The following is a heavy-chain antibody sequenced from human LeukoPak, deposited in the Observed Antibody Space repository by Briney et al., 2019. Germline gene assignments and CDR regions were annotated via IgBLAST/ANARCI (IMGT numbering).Heavy chain of an antibody. CDR2: TTYDGST. CDR3: ARGLASGYPPIPFDY. Sequence: PSETLSLTCAVFGGSFDGYYWSWIRQPPGKGLEWIGETTYDGSTNYNPSLKSRVTISVDTSKIQFSLDLSSVTAADTAIYYCARGLASGYPPIPFDYWGQGTQVTVSS. D-gene: IGHD3-3*01. CDR1: GGSFDGYY. J-gene: IGHJ4*02. V-gene: IGHV4-34*01.